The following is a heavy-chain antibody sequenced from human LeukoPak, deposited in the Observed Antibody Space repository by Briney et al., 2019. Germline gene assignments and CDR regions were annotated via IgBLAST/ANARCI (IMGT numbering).Heavy chain of an antibody. CDR1: GFTFSSYA. CDR3: AASWYGSGSDY. CDR2: ISYDGSNK. D-gene: IGHD3-10*01. V-gene: IGHV3-30*04. J-gene: IGHJ4*02. Sequence: PGGSLRLSCAASGFTFSSYAMHWVRQAPGKGLEWVAVISYDGSNKYYADSVKGRFTISRDNSKNTLYLQMNSLRAEDTAVYYCAASWYGSGSDYWGQGTLVTVSS.